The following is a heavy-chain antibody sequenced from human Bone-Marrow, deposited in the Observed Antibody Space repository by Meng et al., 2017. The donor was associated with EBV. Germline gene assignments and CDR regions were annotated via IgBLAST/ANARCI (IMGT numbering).Heavy chain of an antibody. CDR1: GSPFNSDA. D-gene: IGHD3-10*01. J-gene: IGHJ4*02. CDR3: ASESGRGYTPDY. V-gene: IGHV1-69*01. CDR2: LIPMFGAP. Sequence: QGQVEQAGAEVKKPGSSVKVACKTSGSPFNSDAISWVRQAPGQGLEWLGGLIPMFGAPNYAQKFQGRVTITADASTSTHYMELSSLRSEDTAVYYCASESGRGYTPDYWGQGTLVTVSS.